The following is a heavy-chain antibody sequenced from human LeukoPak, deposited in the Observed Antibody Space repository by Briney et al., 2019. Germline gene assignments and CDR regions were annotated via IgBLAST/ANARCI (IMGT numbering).Heavy chain of an antibody. Sequence: GGSLRLSCAASGFTFSSYWMSWVRQAPGKGLEWVANIKQDGSEKYYVDSVKGRFTISRDNAKNSLYLQMNSLRAEDTAVYYRASLSGYSSGWYPIAEYFQHWGQGTLVTVSS. CDR2: IKQDGSEK. J-gene: IGHJ1*01. CDR3: ASLSGYSSGWYPIAEYFQH. V-gene: IGHV3-7*03. CDR1: GFTFSSYW. D-gene: IGHD6-19*01.